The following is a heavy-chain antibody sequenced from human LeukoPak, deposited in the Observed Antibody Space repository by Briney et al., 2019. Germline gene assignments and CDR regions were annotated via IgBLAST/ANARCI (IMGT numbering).Heavy chain of an antibody. CDR2: IYSGGNT. Sequence: GGSLRLSCAASGFTISNNYMNWVRQAPGKGLEWVSVIYSGGNTYYADSVKGRFTISRDDSKNTLYLQMNSLRAEDTAVYYCARRGLSSSWPFDYWGQGTLVTVSS. CDR1: GFTISNNY. D-gene: IGHD6-13*01. CDR3: ARRGLSSSWPFDY. V-gene: IGHV3-53*01. J-gene: IGHJ4*02.